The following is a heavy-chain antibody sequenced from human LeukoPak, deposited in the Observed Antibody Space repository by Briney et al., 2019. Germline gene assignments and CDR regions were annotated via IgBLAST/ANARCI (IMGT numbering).Heavy chain of an antibody. CDR1: GFTFSDYS. CDR2: IGIDSGNT. D-gene: IGHD5-24*01. V-gene: IGHV3-48*01. J-gene: IGHJ4*02. CDR3: ARDYKYAFDN. Sequence: GGSLRLSCAASGFTFSDYSMNWVRQAPGKGLEWISYIGIDSGNTNYADSVKGRFTISGDKAMNSLYLQMNSLRVEDTAVYYCARDYKYAFDNWGQGTLVTVSS.